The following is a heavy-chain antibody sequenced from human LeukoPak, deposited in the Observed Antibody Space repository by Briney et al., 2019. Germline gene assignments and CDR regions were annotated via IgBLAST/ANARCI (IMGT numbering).Heavy chain of an antibody. J-gene: IGHJ4*02. Sequence: SGTLSLTCAVYGGSLSGYYWSWIRQPPGKGLEWIGEINHSGSTNYNPSLKSRVTISVDTSKNQFSLKLSSVTAADTAVYYCARGRGSSWYGASKFDYWGQGTLVTVSS. CDR3: ARGRGSSWYGASKFDY. CDR2: INHSGST. V-gene: IGHV4-34*01. D-gene: IGHD6-13*01. CDR1: GGSLSGYY.